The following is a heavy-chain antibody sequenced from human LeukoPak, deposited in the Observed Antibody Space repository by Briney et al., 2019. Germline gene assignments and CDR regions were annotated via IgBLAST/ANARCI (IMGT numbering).Heavy chain of an antibody. D-gene: IGHD6-13*01. CDR3: ARVAYSSNWYSEY. Sequence: GGSLRLSCAASGFRFSSYWMHWVRQAPGKGLVWVSRLNTDGSSTNYADSVKGRFTISRDNAKNTLYLQMNSLRAEDTAIYYCARVAYSSNWYSEYWGQGTLVAVSS. V-gene: IGHV3-74*01. CDR1: GFRFSSYW. J-gene: IGHJ4*02. CDR2: LNTDGSST.